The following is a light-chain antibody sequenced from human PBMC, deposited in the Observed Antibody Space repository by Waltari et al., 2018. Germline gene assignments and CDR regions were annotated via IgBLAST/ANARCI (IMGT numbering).Light chain of an antibody. V-gene: IGKV1-6*01. CDR3: LQDYDYPFT. CDR1: QGIGND. CDR2: AAS. J-gene: IGKJ3*01. Sequence: AIQMAQSPSSLSAYVGDRVTISCRTSQGIGNDLGWYQQKPGKAPKLLIYAASSLQRGVSSRFSGSGSGTEFTLTISSLQPEDFATYYCLQDYDYPFTFGPGTKVEI.